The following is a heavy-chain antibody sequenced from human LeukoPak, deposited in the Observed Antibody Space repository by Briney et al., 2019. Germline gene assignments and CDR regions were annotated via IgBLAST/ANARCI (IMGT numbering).Heavy chain of an antibody. Sequence: SETLSLTCTVSGGSLSRDYWSWIGQPPGKGLEWIGYIYYTGSTNYNPSLKGRATISVDTSKNQFSLKLRSVTAADTAVYYCARDRPGGSRLDWGGQGTLVTVS. V-gene: IGHV4-59*01. CDR3: ARDRPGGSRLDW. CDR1: GGSLSRDY. D-gene: IGHD2-15*01. CDR2: IYYTGST. J-gene: IGHJ4*02.